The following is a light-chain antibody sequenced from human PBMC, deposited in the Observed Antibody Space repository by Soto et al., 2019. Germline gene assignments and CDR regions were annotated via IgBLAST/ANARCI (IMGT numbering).Light chain of an antibody. V-gene: IGKV3-11*01. CDR2: DAS. CDR1: ESVTSS. J-gene: IGKJ2*01. Sequence: EIVMTQSPATLSVSPGDRATLSCRASESVTSSLAWYQQKPGQPPRLLIYDASNRATGIPARFSGSGSGTDFTLTISSLEPEDFAVYYCQQRSNWPPYTFGQGTKLEIK. CDR3: QQRSNWPPYT.